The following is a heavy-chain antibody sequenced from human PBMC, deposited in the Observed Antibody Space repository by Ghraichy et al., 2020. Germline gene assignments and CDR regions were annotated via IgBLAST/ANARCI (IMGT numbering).Heavy chain of an antibody. V-gene: IGHV4-34*01. CDR1: GGSFSGYY. Sequence: SETLSLTCAVYGGSFSGYYWSWIRQPPGKGLEWIGEINHSGSTNYNPSLKSRVTISVDTSKNQFSLKLSSVTAADTAVYYCARRGHLGIFWVFDYWGQGTLVTVSS. CDR3: ARRGHLGIFWVFDY. J-gene: IGHJ4*02. D-gene: IGHD3-3*01. CDR2: INHSGST.